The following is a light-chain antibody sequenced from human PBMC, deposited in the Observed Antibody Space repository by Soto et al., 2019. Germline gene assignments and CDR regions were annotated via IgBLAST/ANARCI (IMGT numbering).Light chain of an antibody. CDR2: TAS. CDR3: QQLNNYPRT. CDR1: QSISSW. J-gene: IGKJ1*01. Sequence: DIQMTQSPSTLSASVGDRFTITCLASQSISSWLAWYQQKPGKAPKIVISTASTLQSGVPSRFSVSGSGTEFTLTISRLKNEDFATYYGQQLNNYPRTFGQGTKVDIK. V-gene: IGKV1-9*01.